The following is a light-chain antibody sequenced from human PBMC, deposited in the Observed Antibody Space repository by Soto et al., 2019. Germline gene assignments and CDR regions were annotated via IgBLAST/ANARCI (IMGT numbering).Light chain of an antibody. CDR3: QQLSSYPVT. Sequence: DIQLTQSPSFLSASVGDRVTITCRASQGISSYLAWYQQKPGKAPKLLIYAASTLQSGVPSRFSGSGSGTEFTLTISSLQPEDLATYYCQQLSSYPVTFGQGTRLEIK. CDR1: QGISSY. J-gene: IGKJ5*01. V-gene: IGKV1-9*01. CDR2: AAS.